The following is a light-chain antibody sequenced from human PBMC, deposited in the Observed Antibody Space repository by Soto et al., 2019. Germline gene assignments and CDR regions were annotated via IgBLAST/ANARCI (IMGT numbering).Light chain of an antibody. CDR2: GAS. CDR1: QSVSTN. CDR3: QQHNNWPPIT. Sequence: ELVMTQSPATLSVSSGERATLXXRARQSVSTNLAWYQQKPGQVPSLXXYGASTRASGIPARFSGSGSGTEFTLTISSLQSEDFAVYYCQQHNNWPPITFGQGTRLEIK. V-gene: IGKV3-15*01. J-gene: IGKJ5*01.